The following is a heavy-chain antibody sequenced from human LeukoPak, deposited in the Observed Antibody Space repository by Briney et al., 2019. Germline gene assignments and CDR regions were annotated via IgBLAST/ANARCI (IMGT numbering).Heavy chain of an antibody. CDR1: GGSISSYY. Sequence: SETLSLTCTVSGGSISSYYWSWIRQPPGKGLEWIGYISYSGSTNYDPSLKSRVTISLDTSKNQFSLNLSSVTAADTAVYYCARTTTSFDDWGQGTLVTISS. CDR2: ISYSGST. D-gene: IGHD1-26*01. CDR3: ARTTTSFDD. V-gene: IGHV4-59*01. J-gene: IGHJ4*02.